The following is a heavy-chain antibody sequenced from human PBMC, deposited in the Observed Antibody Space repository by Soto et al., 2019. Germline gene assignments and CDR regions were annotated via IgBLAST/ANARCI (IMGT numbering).Heavy chain of an antibody. CDR2: FDPEDGET. CDR1: GYTLTELS. CDR3: ATGTPRVAAYIYYFDY. J-gene: IGHJ4*02. Sequence: QVQLVQSGAEVKKPGASVKVSCKVSGYTLTELSMHWVRQAPGKGLEWMGGFDPEDGETIYAQKFQGRVTMTKDTSTDTAYMELSSLRSEDTAVYYCATGTPRVAAYIYYFDYWGQGTLVTVSS. D-gene: IGHD2-15*01. V-gene: IGHV1-24*01.